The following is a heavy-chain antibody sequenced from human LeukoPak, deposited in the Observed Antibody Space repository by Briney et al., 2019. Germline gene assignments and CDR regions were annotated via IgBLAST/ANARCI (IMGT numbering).Heavy chain of an antibody. CDR3: AKWRPEYYDSSGYYSWFDP. D-gene: IGHD3-22*01. CDR1: GFTFSSYA. CDR2: ISGSGGST. J-gene: IGHJ5*02. V-gene: IGHV3-23*01. Sequence: GGSLRLSCAASGFTFSSYAMSWVRQAPGKGLEWVSAISGSGGSTYYADSVEGRFTISRDNSKNTLYLQMNSLRAEDTAVYYCAKWRPEYYDSSGYYSWFDPWGQGTLVTVSS.